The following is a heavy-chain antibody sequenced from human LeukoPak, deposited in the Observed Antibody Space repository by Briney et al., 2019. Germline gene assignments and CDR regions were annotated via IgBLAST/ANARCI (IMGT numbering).Heavy chain of an antibody. D-gene: IGHD2-21*02. CDR1: GFTVSSNH. J-gene: IGHJ3*02. CDR2: IYYSGNT. V-gene: IGHV4-39*01. CDR3: ARSHIVAVTGFAFDI. Sequence: PGGSLRLSCAASGFTVSSNHMGWVRQSPGKGLEWIGSIYYSGNTYYNPSLNSRVTITVDTSKNQFSLQLSSVTAADTTVYYCARSHIVAVTGFAFDIWGQGTLVTVSS.